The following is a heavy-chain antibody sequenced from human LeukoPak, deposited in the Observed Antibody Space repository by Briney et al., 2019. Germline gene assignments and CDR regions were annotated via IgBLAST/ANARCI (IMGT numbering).Heavy chain of an antibody. D-gene: IGHD6-13*01. CDR3: ARQPYSTSWYHLFDY. Sequence: SETLSLTCTVSGGSISSNTYYWGWIRQPPGKGLEWIGNLYYTGSTSYNPSLKSRVTISVDTSKNQFSLNLRSVTAADTAVYYCARQPYSTSWYHLFDYWGQGTLVTVSS. CDR1: GGSISSNTYY. J-gene: IGHJ4*02. V-gene: IGHV4-39*01. CDR2: LYYTGST.